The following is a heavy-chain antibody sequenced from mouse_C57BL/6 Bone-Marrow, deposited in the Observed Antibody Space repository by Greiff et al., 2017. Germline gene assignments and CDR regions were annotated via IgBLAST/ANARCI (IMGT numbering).Heavy chain of an antibody. D-gene: IGHD2-3*01. CDR2: ISSGSSTI. CDR1: GFTFSDYG. V-gene: IGHV5-17*01. Sequence: EVQGVESGGGLVKPGGSLKLSCAASGFTFSDYGMHWVRQAPEKGLEWVAYISSGSSTIYYADTVKGRFTISRDNAKNTLFLQMTSLRSEDTAMYYCARKEDDGYPYWYFDVWGTGTTVTVSS. CDR3: ARKEDDGYPYWYFDV. J-gene: IGHJ1*03.